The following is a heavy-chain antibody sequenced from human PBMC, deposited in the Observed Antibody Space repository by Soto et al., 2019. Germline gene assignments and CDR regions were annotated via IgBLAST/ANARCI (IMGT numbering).Heavy chain of an antibody. Sequence: QVQLVQSGAEVKKPGSRMKVSCKASGGTFSSYAISWVRQAPGQGLEWMGGIIPIFGTANYAQKFQGRVTITADESTSTAYMELSSLRSEDSAVYYCASSVAKYYYYGMDVWGQGTTVTVSS. CDR3: ASSVAKYYYYGMDV. CDR1: GGTFSSYA. V-gene: IGHV1-69*12. D-gene: IGHD5-12*01. J-gene: IGHJ6*02. CDR2: IIPIFGTA.